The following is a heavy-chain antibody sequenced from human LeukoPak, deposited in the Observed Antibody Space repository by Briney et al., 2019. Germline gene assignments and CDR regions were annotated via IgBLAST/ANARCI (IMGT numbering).Heavy chain of an antibody. CDR2: TYYRSKWYN. Sequence: SQTLSLTCAISGDSVSSNSAAWNWIRQSPSRGLEWLGRTYYRSKWYNDYAVSVRGRMIINIEPSKNQLSLQIKSVTSEDTGVYYCARDQFRVMDYWGQGTLVTVSS. J-gene: IGHJ4*02. CDR3: ARDQFRVMDY. D-gene: IGHD3-16*01. V-gene: IGHV6-1*01. CDR1: GDSVSSNSAA.